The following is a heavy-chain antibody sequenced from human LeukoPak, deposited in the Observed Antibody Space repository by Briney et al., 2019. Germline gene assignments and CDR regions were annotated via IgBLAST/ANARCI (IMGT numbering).Heavy chain of an antibody. D-gene: IGHD4-23*01. CDR3: ARYDCGGNSGRLDY. Sequence: SVKVSCKASGGTFSSYAISWVRQAPGQGLEWMGGIIPIFGTANYAQKFQGRVTITADESTSTAYMELSSLRSEDTDVYYCARYDCGGNSGRLDYWGQGTLVTVSS. CDR1: GGTFSSYA. CDR2: IIPIFGTA. V-gene: IGHV1-69*01. J-gene: IGHJ4*02.